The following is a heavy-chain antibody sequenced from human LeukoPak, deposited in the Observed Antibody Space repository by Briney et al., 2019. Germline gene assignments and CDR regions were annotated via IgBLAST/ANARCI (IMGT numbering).Heavy chain of an antibody. CDR3: ARDWGDYGGG. V-gene: IGHV3-30*03. Sequence: GGSLRLSCAASGFTFSSYGMHWVRQAPGKGLEWVAVISYDGSNEYYADSVKGRFTVSRDNSKNTLYLQMNSLRAEDTAVYYCARDWGDYGGGWGQGTLVTVSS. D-gene: IGHD4-17*01. J-gene: IGHJ4*02. CDR2: ISYDGSNE. CDR1: GFTFSSYG.